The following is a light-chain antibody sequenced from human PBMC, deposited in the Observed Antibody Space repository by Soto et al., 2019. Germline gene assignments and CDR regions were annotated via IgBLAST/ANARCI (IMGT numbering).Light chain of an antibody. V-gene: IGLV4-60*03. J-gene: IGLJ2*01. CDR3: ETWDSNTVV. CDR2: LEGSGSY. Sequence: QSVLTQSSSASACLGSSVKLTCTLRSGHSSYIIAWHQQQPGKAPRYLMKLEGSGSYNKGSGVPDRFSGSSSGADRYLTISNLQSEDEADYYCETWDSNTVVFGGGTKVTVL. CDR1: SGHSSYI.